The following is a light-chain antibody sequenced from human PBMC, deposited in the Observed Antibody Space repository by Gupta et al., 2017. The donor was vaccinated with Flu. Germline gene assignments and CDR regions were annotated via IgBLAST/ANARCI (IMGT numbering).Light chain of an antibody. J-gene: IGLJ3*02. Sequence: QPALTQPVHVSASPGQSITISCTGTSSDVGGYNYVSWYQQHPGKAPQLMIYEISNRPSGVSNRFSGSKSGNTASLTISGHEAEDEADYYCSSYTSSSSWVFGGGTKLTVL. V-gene: IGLV2-14*01. CDR1: SSDVGGYNY. CDR2: EIS. CDR3: SSYTSSSSWV.